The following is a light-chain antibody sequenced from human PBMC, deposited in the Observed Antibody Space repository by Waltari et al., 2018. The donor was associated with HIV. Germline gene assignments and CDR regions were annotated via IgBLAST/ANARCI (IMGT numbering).Light chain of an antibody. CDR1: QSVGGK. J-gene: IGKJ4*01. V-gene: IGKV3-15*01. CDR2: GAS. CDR3: QQYNNWPPVT. Sequence: EIVITQSPATLSVSPVEKPSISCGASQSVGGKLAWYQQKPGQAPRLLIYGASTRATGIPARFSGSGSGTEFTLTISSLPSEDSGVYYCQQYNNWPPVTFGGGTKVEIK.